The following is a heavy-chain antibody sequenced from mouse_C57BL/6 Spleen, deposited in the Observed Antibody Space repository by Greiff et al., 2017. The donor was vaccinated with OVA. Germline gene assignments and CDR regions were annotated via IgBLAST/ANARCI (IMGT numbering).Heavy chain of an antibody. CDR2: INPYNGGT. V-gene: IGHV1-19*01. D-gene: IGHD1-1*01. CDR3: ELHYYGSSPYYFDY. J-gene: IGHJ2*01. Sequence: EVKLMESGPVLVKPGASVKMSCKASGYTFTDYYMNWVKQSHGKSLEWIGVINPYNGGTSYNQKFKGKATLTVDKSSRTAYMELNSLTSEDSAVYYCELHYYGSSPYYFDYWGQGTTLTVSS. CDR1: GYTFTDYY.